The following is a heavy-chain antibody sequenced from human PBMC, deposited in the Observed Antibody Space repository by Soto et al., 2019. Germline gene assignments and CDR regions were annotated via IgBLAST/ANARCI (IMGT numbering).Heavy chain of an antibody. CDR2: ISGSGGST. CDR1: GFTFSSYA. V-gene: IGHV3-23*01. J-gene: IGHJ4*02. Sequence: GGSLRLSCAASGFTFSSYAMSWVRQAPGKGLEWVSAISGSGGSTYYADSVKGRFTISRDNPKNTLYLQMNSLRAEDTAVYYCYNYESRGDSDPYFNYWGQGTLVTVSS. CDR3: YNYESRGDSDPYFNY. D-gene: IGHD3-22*01.